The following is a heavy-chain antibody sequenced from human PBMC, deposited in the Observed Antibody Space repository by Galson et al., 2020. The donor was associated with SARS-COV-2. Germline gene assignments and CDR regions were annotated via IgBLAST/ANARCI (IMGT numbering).Heavy chain of an antibody. CDR3: ASLPRGHSCDWVGG. D-gene: IGHD5-18*01. CDR1: GYSISDGNY. Sequence: SQTLSLTCAVSGYSISDGNYWGWIRQTPGKGLEWIGSIYHSGDTYDNPSLKSRLTMSVDTSKNHFSLKLNSVTAEDTAVYCCASLPRGHSCDWVGGWGQGTLVTFSS. V-gene: IGHV4-38-2*01. CDR2: IYHSGDT. J-gene: IGHJ4*02.